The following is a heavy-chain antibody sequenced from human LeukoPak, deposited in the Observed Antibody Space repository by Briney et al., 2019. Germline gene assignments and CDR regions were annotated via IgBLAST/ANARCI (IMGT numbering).Heavy chain of an antibody. V-gene: IGHV3-21*01. J-gene: IGHJ4*02. CDR3: ARDLPHIVVVTAIFDY. Sequence: GGSLRLSCAVSGFIFSTYTMNWVRQAPGKGLEWVSSLSSSSGYTYYADSVKGRFTISRDNAENSLYLQMNSLRAEDTAVYYCARDLPHIVVVTAIFDYWGQGTLVTVSS. CDR1: GFIFSTYT. CDR2: LSSSSGYT. D-gene: IGHD2-21*02.